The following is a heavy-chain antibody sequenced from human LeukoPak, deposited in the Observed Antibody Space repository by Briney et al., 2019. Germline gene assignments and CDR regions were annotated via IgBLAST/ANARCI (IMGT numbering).Heavy chain of an antibody. Sequence: GESLKISCRASGYTFTSYGISWVRQAPGQGLEWMGWISAYNGNTNYARKLQGRVTMTTDTSTSTAYMELRSLRSDDTAVYYCARDMTTATSFDYWGQGTLVTVSS. CDR2: ISAYNGNT. V-gene: IGHV1-18*01. D-gene: IGHD4-11*01. CDR1: GYTFTSYG. CDR3: ARDMTTATSFDY. J-gene: IGHJ4*02.